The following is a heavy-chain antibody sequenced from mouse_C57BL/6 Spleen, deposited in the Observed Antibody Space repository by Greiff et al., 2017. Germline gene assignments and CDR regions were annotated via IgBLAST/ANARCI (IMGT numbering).Heavy chain of an antibody. CDR3: ARGNYDYDDWFAY. Sequence: QVQLQQPGAELVKPGASVTLSCKASGYTFTSYWMHWVKQRPGRGLEWIGRIAPNRGGTKYNEKIKSKATRTVDKPSSTAYMQLSSLTSEDSAVYYCARGNYDYDDWFAYWGQGTLVTVSA. V-gene: IGHV1-72*01. CDR2: IAPNRGGT. D-gene: IGHD2-4*01. J-gene: IGHJ3*01. CDR1: GYTFTSYW.